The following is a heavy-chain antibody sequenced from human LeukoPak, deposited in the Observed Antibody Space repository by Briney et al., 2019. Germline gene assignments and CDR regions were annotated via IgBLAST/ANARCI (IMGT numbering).Heavy chain of an antibody. D-gene: IGHD4-23*01. V-gene: IGHV3-49*04. CDR2: MRTKAYGGTT. J-gene: IGHJ4*02. Sequence: GGSLRLSCTGSGFTFGDYTMSWVRQAPGKGLEWVGFMRTKAYGGTTQYAASVKSKFTISRDDSKSIAYLQMNSLKTEDTAVYFCTRVLVRTTDYYFDYWGQGTLVTVSS. CDR3: TRVLVRTTDYYFDY. CDR1: GFTFGDYT.